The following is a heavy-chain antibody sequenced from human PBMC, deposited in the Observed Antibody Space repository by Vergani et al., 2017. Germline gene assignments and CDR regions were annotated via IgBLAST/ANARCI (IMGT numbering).Heavy chain of an antibody. D-gene: IGHD3-9*01. J-gene: IGHJ3*02. CDR1: GYTFTSYD. CDR3: ARGPYDILTGYYPNDAFDI. V-gene: IGHV1-8*01. Sequence: QVQLVPSGAEVKTPGASVKVSCKASGYTFTSYDINWVRQATGQGLEWMGWMNPNSGNTGYAQKFQGRVTMTRKTSISTAYMELSSLRSEDTAVYYCARGPYDILTGYYPNDAFDIWGQGTMVTVSS. CDR2: MNPNSGNT.